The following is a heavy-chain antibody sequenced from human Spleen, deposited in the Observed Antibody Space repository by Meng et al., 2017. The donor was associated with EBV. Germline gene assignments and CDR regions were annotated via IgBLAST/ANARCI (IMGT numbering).Heavy chain of an antibody. Sequence: QVHLWRSGAEVKKTGSSVKASVQGSGGSFISYGIKWLRQAPGQRLEWMGGIIPLFGTTIQPPKFKGRVTITADRSTSVAYMELSNVTAEDSAMYYCARGTSYYYDAEGYPDAFDFWGQGTVVTVSS. V-gene: IGHV1-69*06. D-gene: IGHD3/OR15-3a*01. CDR1: GGSFISYG. J-gene: IGHJ3*01. CDR2: IIPLFGTT. CDR3: ARGTSYYYDAEGYPDAFDF.